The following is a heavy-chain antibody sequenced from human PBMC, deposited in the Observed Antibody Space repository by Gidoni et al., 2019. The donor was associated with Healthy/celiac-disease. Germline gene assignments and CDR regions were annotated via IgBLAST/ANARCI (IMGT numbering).Heavy chain of an antibody. J-gene: IGHJ6*02. D-gene: IGHD6-13*01. CDR3: ARGRPVRSGTSYYGMDV. Sequence: QVQLVQSGAEVKKPGSSVKVSCKASGGTFSSYAISWVRQAPGQGLEWMGGIIPIFGTANYAQKFQGRVTITADKSTSTAYMELSSLRSEDTAVYYCARGRPVRSGTSYYGMDVWGQGTTVTVSS. V-gene: IGHV1-69*06. CDR1: GGTFSSYA. CDR2: IIPIFGTA.